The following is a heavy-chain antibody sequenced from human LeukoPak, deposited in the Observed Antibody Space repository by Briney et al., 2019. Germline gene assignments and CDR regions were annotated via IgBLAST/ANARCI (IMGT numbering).Heavy chain of an antibody. Sequence: GGSLRLSCAASGFAFSTYGMHWVRQAPGKGLEWVAVIWYGGSSTYYADSVKGRFTISRDNSKNTLYLQMNSLRAEDTAVYYCAKGEDILTGYSWYYFDYWGQGTLVTVSS. J-gene: IGHJ4*02. D-gene: IGHD3-9*01. CDR1: GFAFSTYG. V-gene: IGHV3-33*06. CDR2: IWYGGSST. CDR3: AKGEDILTGYSWYYFDY.